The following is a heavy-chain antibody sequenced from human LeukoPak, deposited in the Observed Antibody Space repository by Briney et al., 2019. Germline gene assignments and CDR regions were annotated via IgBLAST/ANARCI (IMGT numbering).Heavy chain of an antibody. CDR1: GGSINCGTHY. V-gene: IGHV4-61*02. D-gene: IGHD3-22*01. CDR3: ARDRSYYSDTGADS. J-gene: IGHJ5*01. CDR2: VYTTGNT. Sequence: KASETLSLTCSVSGGSINCGTHYWSWIRQPAGKGLEWIGRVYTTGNTNYNPSLWSRVTISVDTSKNQFSLRLSSVTAADTAVYYCARDRSYYSDTGADSWGQGILVIVSS.